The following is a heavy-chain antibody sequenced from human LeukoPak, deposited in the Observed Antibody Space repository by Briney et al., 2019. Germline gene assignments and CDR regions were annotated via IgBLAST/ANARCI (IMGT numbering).Heavy chain of an antibody. CDR3: ARGPPYAPGVLDV. Sequence: SHTLSLTCTVSGGSLSSDSYYRSWIQPPAGKGLEWIGRIYNSESTNYHQPLNSRVTISVDTSKNQFSLKLNSVTAADTAVYYCARGPPYAPGVLDVWGKGTTVTISS. V-gene: IGHV4-61*02. D-gene: IGHD7-27*01. CDR1: GGSLSSDSYY. CDR2: IYNSEST. J-gene: IGHJ6*04.